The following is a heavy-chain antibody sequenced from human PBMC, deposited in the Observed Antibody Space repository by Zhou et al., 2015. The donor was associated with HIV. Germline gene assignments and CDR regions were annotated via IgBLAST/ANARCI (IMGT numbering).Heavy chain of an antibody. CDR2: IIPIFGTA. D-gene: IGHD6-6*01. CDR3: ARDRGGATRPDRXVRSYV. CDR1: GGTFSSDG. V-gene: IGHV1-69*06. J-gene: IGHJ3*01. Sequence: QVQLVQSGAEVKKPGSSVKVSCKASGGTFSSDGITWVRQAPGQGLEWMGGIIPIFGTAAYAQKFQGRVTFTADRSTSTAYMELRRLTSEDTAMYYCARDRGGATRPDRXVRSYVW.